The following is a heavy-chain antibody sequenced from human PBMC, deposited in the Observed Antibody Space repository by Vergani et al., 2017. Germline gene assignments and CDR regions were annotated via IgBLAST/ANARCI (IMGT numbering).Heavy chain of an antibody. CDR3: ARIYGDYGDAFDI. CDR2: ISSSSSYT. J-gene: IGHJ3*02. CDR1: GFTFSDYY. V-gene: IGHV3-11*05. Sequence: QVQLVESGGGLVKPGGSLRLSCAASGFTFSDYYMSWIRQAPGKGLEWVSYISSSSSYTNYADSVKGRFTISRDNAKNSLYLQMNSLRAEATVVYYCARIYGDYGDAFDIWGQGTMVTVSS. D-gene: IGHD4-17*01.